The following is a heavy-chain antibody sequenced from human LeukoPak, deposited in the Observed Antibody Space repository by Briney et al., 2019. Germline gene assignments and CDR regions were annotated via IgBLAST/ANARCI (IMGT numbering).Heavy chain of an antibody. D-gene: IGHD3-10*01. CDR2: ISAYNGNT. V-gene: IGHV1-18*01. Sequence: GASVKVSCKASGYTFTSCAMNWVRQAPGQGLEWMGWISAYNGNTNYAQKLQGRVTMTTDTSTSTAYMELRSLRSDDTAVYYCARFRAGVGEPYGDYWGQGTLVTVSS. CDR3: ARFRAGVGEPYGDY. J-gene: IGHJ4*02. CDR1: GYTFTSCA.